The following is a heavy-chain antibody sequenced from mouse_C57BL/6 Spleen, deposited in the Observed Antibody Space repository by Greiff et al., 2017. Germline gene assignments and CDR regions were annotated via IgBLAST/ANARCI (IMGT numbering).Heavy chain of an antibody. CDR2: ISGGGGNT. J-gene: IGHJ2*01. Sequence: DVQLVESGGGLVKPGGSLKLSCAASGFTFSSYTMSWVRQTPEKRLEWVATISGGGGNTYYPDSVKGRFTISRDNAKNTLYLQMSSLRSEDTALYYCARPDATVVFDYWGQGTTLTVSS. D-gene: IGHD1-1*01. V-gene: IGHV5-9*01. CDR1: GFTFSSYT. CDR3: ARPDATVVFDY.